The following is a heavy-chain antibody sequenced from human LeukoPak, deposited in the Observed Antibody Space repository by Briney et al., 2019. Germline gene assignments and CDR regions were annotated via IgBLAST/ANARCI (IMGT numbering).Heavy chain of an antibody. J-gene: IGHJ4*02. CDR2: MDPNSGNT. CDR1: GYTFTSYD. V-gene: IGHV1-8*01. D-gene: IGHD5-24*01. CDR3: ARSKTPEMATNY. Sequence: GASVKVSCKASGYTFTSYDINWVRQATGQGLEWMGWMDPNSGNTGYAQKFQGRVTMTRNTSISTAYMELSRLRSDDTAVYYCARSKTPEMATNYWGQGTLVTVSS.